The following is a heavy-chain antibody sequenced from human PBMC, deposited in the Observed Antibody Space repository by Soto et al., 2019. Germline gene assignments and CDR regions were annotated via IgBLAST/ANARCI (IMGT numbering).Heavy chain of an antibody. Sequence: LSFAASGFSLSDHDMHLVRQSSEKSLEWVSTLDSAGHTYYPDSMKGRFTISREKATNSLYLQMDSLRGGDTAVYYCARGIRSFYYFDYWGQGALVTVSS. J-gene: IGHJ4*02. CDR1: GFSLSDHD. CDR3: ARGIRSFYYFDY. V-gene: IGHV3-13*01. CDR2: LDSAGHT.